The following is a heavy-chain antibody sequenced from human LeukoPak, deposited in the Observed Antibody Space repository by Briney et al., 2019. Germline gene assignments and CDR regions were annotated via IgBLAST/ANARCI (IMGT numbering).Heavy chain of an antibody. V-gene: IGHV1-2*02. CDR2: INPNSGGT. CDR3: ARGRGSYYEWFDP. CDR1: GYTFTGYY. Sequence: ASVKVSCKASGYTFTGYYMHWVRQAPGQGLEWMGWINPNSGGTNYAQKFQGRVTMTRDTSISTAYMELSRLRSDDTAVYYCARGRGSYYEWFDPRGQGTLVTVSS. J-gene: IGHJ5*02. D-gene: IGHD1-26*01.